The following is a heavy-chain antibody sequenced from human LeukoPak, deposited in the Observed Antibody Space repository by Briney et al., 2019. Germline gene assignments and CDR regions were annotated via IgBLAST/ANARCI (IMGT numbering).Heavy chain of an antibody. CDR1: GFGVSGYY. J-gene: IGHJ4*02. CDR3: AKDPVRDIVLMVYAL. D-gene: IGHD2-8*01. CDR2: IYSGGRT. V-gene: IGHV3-53*01. Sequence: PGGSLRLSCAASGFGVSGYYMSWVRQAPGKGLEVVSVIYSGGRTNYADSVKGRFTISRDNSKNTLYLQMNSLRAEDTAVYYCAKDPVRDIVLMVYALWGQGTLVTVSS.